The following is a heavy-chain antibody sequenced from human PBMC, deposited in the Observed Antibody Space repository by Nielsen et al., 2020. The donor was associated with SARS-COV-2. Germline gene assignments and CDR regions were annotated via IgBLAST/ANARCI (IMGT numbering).Heavy chain of an antibody. CDR1: GFTFSDYA. CDR2: ISYDGKNK. D-gene: IGHD3-10*01. V-gene: IGHV3-30*04. CDR3: ARDLRFGDTDAFDI. J-gene: IGHJ3*02. Sequence: GESLKISCGASGFTFSDYAMHWVRQAPGKGLEWVAVISYDGKNKYYADSVKGRFTISRDNSKNTLYLQMNSLRAEDTAVYYCARDLRFGDTDAFDIWGQGTMVTVSS.